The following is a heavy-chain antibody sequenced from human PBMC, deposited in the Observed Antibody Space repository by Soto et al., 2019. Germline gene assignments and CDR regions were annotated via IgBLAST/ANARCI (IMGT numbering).Heavy chain of an antibody. J-gene: IGHJ4*02. D-gene: IGHD2-21*02. V-gene: IGHV3-74*01. CDR1: GFTFSSYW. CDR3: AIVYCGGDCSPFDY. CDR2: INSDGSST. Sequence: VQLVESGGGLVQPGGSLRLSCATSGFTFSSYWMHWVRQVPGKGLVWVARINSDGSSTNYADSVKGRFTISRDNAKNTLYLQRNSRRAEDTAVYYWAIVYCGGDCSPFDYWGQGTLVTVSS.